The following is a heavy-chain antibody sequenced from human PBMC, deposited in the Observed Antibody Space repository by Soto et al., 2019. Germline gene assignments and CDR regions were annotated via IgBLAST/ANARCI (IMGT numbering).Heavy chain of an antibody. CDR1: GFTFSNAW. J-gene: IGHJ6*02. D-gene: IGHD3-3*01. CDR3: TTARDYDFWPSTGYYGMDV. Sequence: GGSLRLSCAASGFTFSNAWMNWVRQAPGKGLEWVGRIKSKTDGGTTDYAAPVKGRFTISRDDSKNTLYLQMNSLKTEDTAVYYCTTARDYDFWPSTGYYGMDVWGQGTTVTVSS. V-gene: IGHV3-15*07. CDR2: IKSKTDGGTT.